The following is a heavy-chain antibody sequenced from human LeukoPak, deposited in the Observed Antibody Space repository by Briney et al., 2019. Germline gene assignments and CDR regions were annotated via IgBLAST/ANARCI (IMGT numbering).Heavy chain of an antibody. CDR2: IYHSGST. CDR3: ARHRTVTTLLWFDP. V-gene: IGHV4-4*02. Sequence: SGTLSLTCAVSGGSISSGNWWSWVRQPPGKGLEWIGSIYHSGSTYYNPSLKSRVTISVDTSKNQFSLKLTSVTAADTAVYYCARHRTVTTLLWFDPWGQGTLVTVSS. CDR1: GGSISSGNW. D-gene: IGHD4-17*01. J-gene: IGHJ5*02.